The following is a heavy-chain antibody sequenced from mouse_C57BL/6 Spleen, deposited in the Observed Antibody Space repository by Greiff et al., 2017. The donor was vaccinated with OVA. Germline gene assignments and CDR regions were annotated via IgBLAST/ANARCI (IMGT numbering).Heavy chain of an antibody. Sequence: EVKVVESGGGLVKPGGSLKLSCAASGFTFSSYAMSWVRQTPDKRLEWVATISDGGSYTYYPDNVKGRFTISRDNAKNNLYLQMSHLKSEDTAMYYCARRSITTVLDYWGQGTTLTVSS. V-gene: IGHV5-4*03. CDR1: GFTFSSYA. J-gene: IGHJ2*01. CDR3: ARRSITTVLDY. CDR2: ISDGGSYT. D-gene: IGHD1-1*01.